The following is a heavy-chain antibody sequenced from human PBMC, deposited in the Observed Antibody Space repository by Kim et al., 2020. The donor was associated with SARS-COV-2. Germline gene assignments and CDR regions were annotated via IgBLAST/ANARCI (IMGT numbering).Heavy chain of an antibody. Sequence: GGSLRLSCAASGFTFSTYWMHWVSLVPGKGLMWVSRINNDGKIITYADSVKGRFTISRDNAKNMLYLQMNSLRAEVTGVYFCARGTGDGCWGQGTLVTVSS. CDR1: GFTFSTYW. V-gene: IGHV3-74*03. J-gene: IGHJ4*02. CDR2: INNDGKII. D-gene: IGHD7-27*01. CDR3: ARGTGDGC.